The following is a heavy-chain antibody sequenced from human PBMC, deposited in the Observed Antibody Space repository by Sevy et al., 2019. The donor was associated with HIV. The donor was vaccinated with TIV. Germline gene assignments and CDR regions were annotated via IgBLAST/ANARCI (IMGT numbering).Heavy chain of an antibody. CDR2: ISYDGSNK. CDR1: GITFSSHA. Sequence: GGSLRLSCAASGITFSSHAMHWVRQAPGKGLEWVTIISYDGSNKYYADSVKGRFTISRDNSKNTLYLQMNSLRAEDTAVYHCARADYGDYSSEFDYWGQGTLVTVSS. D-gene: IGHD4-17*01. J-gene: IGHJ4*02. CDR3: ARADYGDYSSEFDY. V-gene: IGHV3-30-3*01.